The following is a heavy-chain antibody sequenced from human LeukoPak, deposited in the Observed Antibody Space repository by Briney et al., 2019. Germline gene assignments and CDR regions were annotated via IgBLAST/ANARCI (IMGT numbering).Heavy chain of an antibody. CDR1: GFTFSSYS. Sequence: GSLRLSCAASGFTFSSYSMNWVRQAPGKGLEWVSSISSSTSYIYYADSVKGRFTISRDNAKNSLYLQMNSLRAEDTAVYYCARGYYGSGSYYMEWNWFDPWGQGTLVTVSS. CDR3: ARGYYGSGSYYMEWNWFDP. J-gene: IGHJ5*02. CDR2: ISSSTSYI. D-gene: IGHD3-10*01. V-gene: IGHV3-21*01.